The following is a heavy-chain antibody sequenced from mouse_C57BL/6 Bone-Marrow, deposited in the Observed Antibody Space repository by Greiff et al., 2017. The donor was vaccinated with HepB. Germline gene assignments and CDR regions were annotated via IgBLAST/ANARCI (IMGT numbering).Heavy chain of an antibody. J-gene: IGHJ4*01. CDR2: INPNNGGT. CDR1: GYTFTDYN. D-gene: IGHD2-2*01. Sequence: SGPELVKPGASVKMSCKASGYTFTDYNMHWVKQSHGKSLEWIGYINPNNGGTSYNQKFKGKATLTVNKSSSTAYMELRSLTSEDSAVYYCARRGIYYGYDTFYYAMDYWGQGTSVTVSS. V-gene: IGHV1-22*01. CDR3: ARRGIYYGYDTFYYAMDY.